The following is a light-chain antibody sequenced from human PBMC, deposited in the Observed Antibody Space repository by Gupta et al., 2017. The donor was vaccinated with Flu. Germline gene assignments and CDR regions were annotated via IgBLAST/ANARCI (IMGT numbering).Light chain of an antibody. V-gene: IGLV3-19*01. CDR2: GRN. CDR1: SLRGYY. J-gene: IGLJ2*01. Sequence: GQTVPITCQGDSLRGYYASWHQQRPGQAPIFVMCGRNYRPSGIPDRFSGSASGNTASLTIAGAQAEDEGVYYCNSRDSDNDHVVFGGGTKLTVL. CDR3: NSRDSDNDHVV.